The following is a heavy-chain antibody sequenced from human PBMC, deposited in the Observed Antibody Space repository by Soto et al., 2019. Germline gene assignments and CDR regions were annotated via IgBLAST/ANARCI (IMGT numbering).Heavy chain of an antibody. CDR2: IIPIFGTA. Sequence: GASVKVSCKASGGTFSSYAISWVRQAPGQGLEWMGGIIPIFGTANYAQKFQGRVTITADESTSTAYMELSSLRSEDTAVYYCASSALGYYYGMDVWGQGTTVTVSS. J-gene: IGHJ6*02. D-gene: IGHD3-10*01. CDR3: ASSALGYYYGMDV. CDR1: GGTFSSYA. V-gene: IGHV1-69*01.